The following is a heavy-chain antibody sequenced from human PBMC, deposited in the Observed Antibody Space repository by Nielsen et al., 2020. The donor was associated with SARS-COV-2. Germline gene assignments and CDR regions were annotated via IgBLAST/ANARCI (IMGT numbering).Heavy chain of an antibody. J-gene: IGHJ6*02. D-gene: IGHD2-8*01. V-gene: IGHV3-66*01. CDR1: GFIVSDKY. CDR3: TKGRYYGLDV. Sequence: GGSLRLSCAASGFIVSDKYMSWVRQAPGKGLECVSVIYSGGSTYYANSVKGRFTVSRDNTKNTPYLQMNSLRAEDTAVYYCTKGRYYGLDVWGQGTTVTVSS. CDR2: IYSGGST.